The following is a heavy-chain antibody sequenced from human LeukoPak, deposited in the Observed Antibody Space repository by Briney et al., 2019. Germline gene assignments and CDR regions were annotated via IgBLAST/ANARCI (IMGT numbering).Heavy chain of an antibody. CDR1: GFTFSSYA. V-gene: IGHV3-23*01. CDR3: AKGIGYDSSGYIDY. J-gene: IGHJ4*02. D-gene: IGHD3-22*01. Sequence: GGSLRLSCAASGFTFSSYAMSWVRQAPGKGLEWVSAISGSGGSTYYADSVKGRFTISRDNSKNTLYLQMDSLRAEDTAVYYCAKGIGYDSSGYIDYWGQGTLVTVSS. CDR2: ISGSGGST.